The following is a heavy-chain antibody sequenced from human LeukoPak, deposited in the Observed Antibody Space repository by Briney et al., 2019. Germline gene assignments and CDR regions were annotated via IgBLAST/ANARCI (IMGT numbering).Heavy chain of an antibody. CDR2: ISYDGSNK. CDR1: GFTFSSYA. CDR3: AKDRGYSYGYFDY. J-gene: IGHJ4*02. D-gene: IGHD5-18*01. Sequence: GGSLRLSCAASGFTFSSYAMHWVRQAPGKGLEWVAVISYDGSNKYYADSVKGRFTISRDNSKNTLYLQMDSLRAEDTAVYYCAKDRGYSYGYFDYWGQGTLVTVSS. V-gene: IGHV3-30-3*01.